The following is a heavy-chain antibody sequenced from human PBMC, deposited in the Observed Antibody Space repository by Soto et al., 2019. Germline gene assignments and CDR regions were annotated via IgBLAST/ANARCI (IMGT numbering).Heavy chain of an antibody. D-gene: IGHD2-2*01. Sequence: QVQLVQSGAEVQKPGSSVKVSCKASGGTFSSYTISWVRQAPGQGLEWMGRIIPILGIANYAQKFQGRVTITADKFTSTAYMELSSLRSEDTAVYYCAREVVPAASYYYYYYMDVWGKGTTVTVSS. CDR3: AREVVPAASYYYYYYMDV. CDR1: GGTFSSYT. J-gene: IGHJ6*03. V-gene: IGHV1-69*08. CDR2: IIPILGIA.